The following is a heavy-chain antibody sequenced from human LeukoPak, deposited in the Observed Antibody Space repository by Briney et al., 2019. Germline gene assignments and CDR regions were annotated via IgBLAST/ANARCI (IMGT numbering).Heavy chain of an antibody. Sequence: PGGSLRLSCEGSGLNFNGYAISWVRQAPGKGLEWVAVTGGSDDNTHYADSVKGRFTISRDNSAYRLFLQMHSLRPDDSARYYCTRDLMTGFSSGWYFAYWGQGTLVTVSS. CDR1: GLNFNGYA. CDR2: TGGSDDNT. D-gene: IGHD6-19*01. CDR3: TRDLMTGFSSGWYFAY. J-gene: IGHJ4*02. V-gene: IGHV3-23*01.